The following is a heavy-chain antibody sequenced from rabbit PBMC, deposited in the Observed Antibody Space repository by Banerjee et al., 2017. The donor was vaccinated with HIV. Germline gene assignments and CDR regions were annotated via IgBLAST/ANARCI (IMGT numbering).Heavy chain of an antibody. D-gene: IGHD1-1*01. CDR2: IYAGGSGST. CDR3: ARTASGTGAWDL. Sequence: QSLEESGGDLVKPGASLTLTCTASGFSFSSTYWICWVRQAPGKGLEWIACIYAGGSGSTYYATWAKGRFTISKTSSTTVTLQMTSLTAADTATYFCARTASGTGAWDLWGPGTLVTVS. V-gene: IGHV1S40*01. J-gene: IGHJ4*01. CDR1: GFSFSSTYW.